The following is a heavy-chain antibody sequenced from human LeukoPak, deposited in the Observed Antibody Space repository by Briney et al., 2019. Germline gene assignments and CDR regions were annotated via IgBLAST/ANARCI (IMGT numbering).Heavy chain of an antibody. D-gene: IGHD3-22*01. CDR3: TTDLITMIVVVRG. CDR1: GFTFSSYS. Sequence: GGSLRLSCAASGFTFSSYSMNWVRQAPGKGLEWVSSISSSSSYIYYADSVKGRFTISRDNAKNSLYLQMNSLRAEDTAVYYCTTDLITMIVVVRGWGQGTLVTVSS. J-gene: IGHJ4*02. CDR2: ISSSSSYI. V-gene: IGHV3-21*03.